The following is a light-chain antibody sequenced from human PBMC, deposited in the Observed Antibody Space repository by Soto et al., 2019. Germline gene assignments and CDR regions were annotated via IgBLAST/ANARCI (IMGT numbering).Light chain of an antibody. CDR3: QSYDNSLSGYVV. CDR2: EVS. Sequence: QSALTQPASVSGSPGQSITISCTGTSSDVGGYNYVSWYQLHPGKAPKLMVYEVSNRPSGVSNRFSGSKSGNTASLTISGLQAEDEADYYCQSYDNSLSGYVVFGGGTKLTVL. J-gene: IGLJ2*01. CDR1: SSDVGGYNY. V-gene: IGLV2-14*01.